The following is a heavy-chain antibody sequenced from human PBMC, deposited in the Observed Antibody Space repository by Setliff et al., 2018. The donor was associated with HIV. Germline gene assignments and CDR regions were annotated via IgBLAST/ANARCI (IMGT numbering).Heavy chain of an antibody. Sequence: ASVKVSCKASGYTFTGYYIYWVRQAPGQGLEWMGWINPHSGGTNYAQKFQGRVTMTRDTSISTASMELSRLRSDDTAVYYCARGAYYYDTSGYPRDPFDLWGQGTMVTV. CDR3: ARGAYYYDTSGYPRDPFDL. J-gene: IGHJ3*01. V-gene: IGHV1-2*02. CDR1: GYTFTGYY. D-gene: IGHD3-22*01. CDR2: INPHSGGT.